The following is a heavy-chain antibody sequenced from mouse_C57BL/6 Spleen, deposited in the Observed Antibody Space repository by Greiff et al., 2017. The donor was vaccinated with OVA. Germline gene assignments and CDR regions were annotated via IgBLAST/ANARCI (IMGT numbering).Heavy chain of an antibody. J-gene: IGHJ1*03. CDR2: IYPGDGDT. V-gene: IGHV1-80*01. D-gene: IGHD1-1*01. CDR3: ARSGYGCSWGDFGV. Sequence: QVQLQQSGAELVKPGASVKISCKASGYAFSSYWMNWVKQRPGPGLEWIGKIYPGDGDTNYNGKFKGKATLTVDKSSSTAYMQLSSLTSEDSAGYFCARSGYGCSWGDFGVWGTGATVTVSS. CDR1: GYAFSSYW.